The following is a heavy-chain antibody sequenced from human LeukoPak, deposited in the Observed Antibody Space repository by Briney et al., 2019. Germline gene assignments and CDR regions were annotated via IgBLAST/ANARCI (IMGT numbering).Heavy chain of an antibody. CDR2: IYYTGST. J-gene: IGHJ3*02. CDR1: GVSLTSHS. Sequence: SETLSLTCSVSGVSLTSHSWSWIRQPPGQGLEWIGFIYYTGSTDNNPSLRSRVTISIDTSKNQFSLKLTSVTAADTALYYCARGTTGTRGAFDIWGQGTMVTVFS. V-gene: IGHV4-59*11. CDR3: ARGTTGTRGAFDI. D-gene: IGHD1-1*01.